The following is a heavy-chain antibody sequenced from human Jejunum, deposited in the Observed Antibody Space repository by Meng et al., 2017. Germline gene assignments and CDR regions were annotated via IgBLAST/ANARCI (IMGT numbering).Heavy chain of an antibody. CDR3: ARDPGRVVPATYYYGMDV. J-gene: IGHJ6*01. CDR1: GFMLSAYA. CDR2: IWYDGSNQ. V-gene: IGHV3-30*04. Sequence: GESLKISCAASGFMLSAYAIHWVRQAPGKGLEWVAVIWYDGSNQYYADSVKGRFTISRDNSKNTLYLQMNSLKFEDTAVYYCARDPGRVVPATYYYGMDVWGQGTTVTVSS. D-gene: IGHD2-2*01.